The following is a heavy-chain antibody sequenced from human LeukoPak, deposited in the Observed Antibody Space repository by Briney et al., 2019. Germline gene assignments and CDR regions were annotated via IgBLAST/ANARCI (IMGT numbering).Heavy chain of an antibody. CDR2: INPNSGGT. J-gene: IGHJ6*02. Sequence: EASVKVSCKASGYTFTGYYMHWVRQAPGQGLEWMGWINPNSGGTNYAQKLQGRVTMTTDTSTSTAYMELRSLRSDDTAVYYCARSQLRNFGVVIMNYYYYYGMDVWGQGTTVTVSS. V-gene: IGHV1-2*02. CDR3: ARSQLRNFGVVIMNYYYYYGMDV. D-gene: IGHD3-3*01. CDR1: GYTFTGYY.